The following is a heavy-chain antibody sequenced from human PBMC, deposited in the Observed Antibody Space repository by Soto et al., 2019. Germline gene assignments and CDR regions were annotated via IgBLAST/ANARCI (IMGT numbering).Heavy chain of an antibody. D-gene: IGHD3-10*01. CDR1: GFTFSSYA. CDR2: ISYDGSNK. Sequence: GGSLRLSCAASGFTFSSYAMHWVRQAPGKGLEWVAVISYDGSNKYYADSVKGRFTISRDNSKNTLYLQMNSLRAEDTAVYYCARLTMVREIRDQFDYWGQGTLVTVSS. V-gene: IGHV3-30-3*01. CDR3: ARLTMVREIRDQFDY. J-gene: IGHJ4*02.